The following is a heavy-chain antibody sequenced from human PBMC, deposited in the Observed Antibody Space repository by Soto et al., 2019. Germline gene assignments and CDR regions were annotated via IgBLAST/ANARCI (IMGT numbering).Heavy chain of an antibody. J-gene: IGHJ5*02. CDR2: MNPNSGNT. V-gene: IGHV1-8*01. D-gene: IGHD2-2*01. CDR3: ARMKYCSGTSCNQKGFDP. CDR1: GYTFTSYD. Sequence: ASVKVSCKASGYTFTSYDINWVRQATGQGLEWMGWMNPNSGNTGYAQKFQGRVTMTRNTSISTAYMELSSLRSEDTAVYYCARMKYCSGTSCNQKGFDPWGQGTLVTVSS.